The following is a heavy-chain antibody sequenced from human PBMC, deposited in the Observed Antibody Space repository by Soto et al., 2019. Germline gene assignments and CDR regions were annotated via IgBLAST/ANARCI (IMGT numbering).Heavy chain of an antibody. CDR1: VFTFSSYD. CDR3: ARHKRAVAEYYHYGMDV. V-gene: IGHV3-13*01. D-gene: IGHD6-19*01. Sequence: GGSLRLSCATSVFTFSSYDMHWVRQATGKGMELVSAIGDAGDTYYPGSVKGRFTISRENAKSALYLQMKSLRAGDTAVYYCARHKRAVAEYYHYGMDVWGKGTTFAVAS. CDR2: IGDAGDT. J-gene: IGHJ6*04.